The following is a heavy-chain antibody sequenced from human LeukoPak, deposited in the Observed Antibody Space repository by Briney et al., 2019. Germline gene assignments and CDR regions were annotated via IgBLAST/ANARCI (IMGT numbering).Heavy chain of an antibody. CDR1: GGSFSGYY. CDR2: INHSGST. CDR3: ARSGVEWELPIDAFDI. Sequence: SETLSLTCAVYGGSFSGYYWSWIRQPPGKGLEWIGEINHSGSTNYNPSLKSRVTISVDTSKNQFSLKLSSVTAADTAVYYCARSGVEWELPIDAFDIWGQGTMVTVSS. V-gene: IGHV4-34*01. J-gene: IGHJ3*02. D-gene: IGHD1-26*01.